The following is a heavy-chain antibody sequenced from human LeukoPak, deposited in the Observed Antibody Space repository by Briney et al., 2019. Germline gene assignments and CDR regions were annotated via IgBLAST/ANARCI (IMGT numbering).Heavy chain of an antibody. CDR1: GYTFTGYY. V-gene: IGHV1-2*06. J-gene: IGHJ3*02. D-gene: IGHD5-18*01. CDR3: ARVPRGYSYGIDAFDI. CDR2: INPNSGGT. Sequence: ASVKVSCKASGYTFTGYYMHWVRQAPGQGLEWMGRINPNSGGTNYAQKFQGRVTMTRDTSISTAYMELSRLRYDDTAVYYCARVPRGYSYGIDAFDIWGQGTMVTVSS.